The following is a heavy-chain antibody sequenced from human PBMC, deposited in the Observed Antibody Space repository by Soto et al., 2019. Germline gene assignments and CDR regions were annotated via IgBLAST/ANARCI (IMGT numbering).Heavy chain of an antibody. CDR1: GYPVTAYY. V-gene: IGHV1-2*01. J-gene: IGHJ3*02. CDR3: ARGGGVGVAGSAAFDM. Sequence: QLHLVQSGAVVKKPGASVTVSCSASGYPVTAYYMHWVRQAPGRGVEWMGGINPATGAAKYTQSLQGRVASTRDTSTNTVFTELSGLTSGGTAVFYCARGGGVGVAGSAAFDMWGQGTLVTVSS. D-gene: IGHD3-3*01. CDR2: INPATGAA.